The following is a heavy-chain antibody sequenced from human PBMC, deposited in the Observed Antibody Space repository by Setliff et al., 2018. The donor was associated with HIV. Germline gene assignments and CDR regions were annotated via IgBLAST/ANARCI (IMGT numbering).Heavy chain of an antibody. CDR2: IIPKSGET. J-gene: IGHJ4*02. CDR3: ARVVDRDYDFWSAYEY. Sequence: ASVKVSCKASGGTFSGYGISWVRQAPGQGPEWMGWIIPKSGETSYAEKFRGRVTMTRDTSLSTAYMELSWLTSDDTAVYYCARVVDRDYDFWSAYEYWGQGTMVTVSS. V-gene: IGHV1-2*02. D-gene: IGHD3-3*01. CDR1: GGTFSGYG.